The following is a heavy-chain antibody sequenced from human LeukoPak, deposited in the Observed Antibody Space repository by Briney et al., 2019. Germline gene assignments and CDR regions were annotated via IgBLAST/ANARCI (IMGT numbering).Heavy chain of an antibody. J-gene: IGHJ3*02. V-gene: IGHV3-23*01. CDR1: GLPFSSYG. D-gene: IGHD6-13*01. CDR2: ITVSGGKT. Sequence: GSLELSFAGSGLPFSSYGMDWVCPAPGKGPQWVSTITVSGGKTFYADSVKGRFTISRDNSKNTLYLQMNSLRVEDTAVYYCAQGLAASWGAWGIWGQGTVVTVSA. CDR3: AQGLAASWGAWGI.